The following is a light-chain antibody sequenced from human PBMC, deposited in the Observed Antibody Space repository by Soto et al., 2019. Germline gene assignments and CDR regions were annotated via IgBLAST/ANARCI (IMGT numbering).Light chain of an antibody. CDR3: KQYGSSSWT. CDR2: GAS. V-gene: IGKV3-20*01. Sequence: EIVFTPSPATLSVSPGARATLSCRASQSVNQKLGWYQQRPGQAPRLLIYGASSRATGIPDRFSGSGSGTEFTLTIRSLEPEDFAVYYCKQYGSSSWTVGKGTKV. CDR1: QSVNQK. J-gene: IGKJ1*01.